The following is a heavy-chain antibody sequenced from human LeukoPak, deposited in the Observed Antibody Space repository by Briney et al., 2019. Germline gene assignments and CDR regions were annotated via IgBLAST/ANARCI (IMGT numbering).Heavy chain of an antibody. CDR3: ARDGGYSSSWYYRQGAFDI. V-gene: IGHV4-4*07. CDR2: TYTSGST. CDR1: GGSISSYY. Sequence: PSETLSLTCTVSGGSISSYYWSWIRQPAGKGLEWIGRTYTSGSTNYNPSLKSRVTISVDKSKNQFSLKLSSVTAADTAVYYCARDGGYSSSWYYRQGAFDIWGQGTMVTVSS. D-gene: IGHD6-13*01. J-gene: IGHJ3*02.